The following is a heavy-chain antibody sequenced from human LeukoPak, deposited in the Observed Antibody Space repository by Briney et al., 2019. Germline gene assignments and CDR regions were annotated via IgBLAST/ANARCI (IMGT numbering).Heavy chain of an antibody. CDR3: AKDYRPHDFWSGLVDY. D-gene: IGHD3-3*01. Sequence: GGSLRLSCAASGFTFSSYGMHWVRQAPGKGLEWVAFIRYDGSNKYYADSVKGRFTISRDNSKNTLYLQMNSLRAEDTAVYYCAKDYRPHDFWSGLVDYWGQGTLVTVSS. CDR1: GFTFSSYG. CDR2: IRYDGSNK. V-gene: IGHV3-30*02. J-gene: IGHJ4*02.